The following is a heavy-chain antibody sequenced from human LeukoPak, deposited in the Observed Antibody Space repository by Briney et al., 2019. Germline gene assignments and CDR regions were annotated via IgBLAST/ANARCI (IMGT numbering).Heavy chain of an antibody. Sequence: GGSLRLSCAACGFTFCSYWMHCVRQAPGEGLVWVSRINSDGSSTSYADSVKGRFTISRDNAKNTLYLQMNSLRAEDTAVYYCARDFLKQCSDYWGQGTRVTVSS. CDR1: GFTFCSYW. V-gene: IGHV3-74*01. CDR2: INSDGSST. J-gene: IGHJ4*02. CDR3: ARDFLKQCSDY. D-gene: IGHD6-19*01.